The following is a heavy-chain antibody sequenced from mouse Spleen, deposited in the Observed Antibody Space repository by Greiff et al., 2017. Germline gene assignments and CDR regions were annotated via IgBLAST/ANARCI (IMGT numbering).Heavy chain of an antibody. CDR3: TTQLGWFAY. Sequence: EVKLQESGAELVRPGASVKLSCTASGFNIKDDYMHWVKQRPEQGLEWIGWIDPENGDTEYASKFQGKATITADTSSNTAYLQLSSLTSEDTAVYYCTTQLGWFAYWGQGTLVTVSA. CDR1: GFNIKDDY. D-gene: IGHD4-1*02. CDR2: IDPENGDT. V-gene: IGHV14-4*01. J-gene: IGHJ3*01.